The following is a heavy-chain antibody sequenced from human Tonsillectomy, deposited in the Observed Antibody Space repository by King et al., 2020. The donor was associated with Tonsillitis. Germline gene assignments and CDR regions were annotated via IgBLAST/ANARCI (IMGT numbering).Heavy chain of an antibody. V-gene: IGHV4-34*01. CDR2: INHSGST. J-gene: IGHJ5*02. D-gene: IGHD3-10*01. Sequence: VQLQQWGAGLLKPSETLSLTCAVYGGSFSGYYWSWIRQPPGKGLEWIGEINHSGSTNYNPSLKSRVTVSVDTSKNQFSLKLSSVTAADTAVYYCATRLLWFGELLGDEGNWFDPWGQGTLVTVSS. CDR1: GGSFSGYY. CDR3: ATRLLWFGELLGDEGNWFDP.